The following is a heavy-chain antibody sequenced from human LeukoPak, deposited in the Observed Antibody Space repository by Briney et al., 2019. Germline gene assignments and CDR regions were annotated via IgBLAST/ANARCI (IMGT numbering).Heavy chain of an antibody. D-gene: IGHD2-21*01. Sequence: GGSLRLSCAPSGFTFSTYWMTWVRQAPGKGLEYVANINQGGSEKYHVDSVKGRFTISRDNAKNSLYLQMNSLRAEDTAVYYCARDLTCCGGDCFWGQGTLVTVSS. CDR2: INQGGSEK. CDR1: GFTFSTYW. V-gene: IGHV3-7*01. CDR3: ARDLTCCGGDCF. J-gene: IGHJ4*02.